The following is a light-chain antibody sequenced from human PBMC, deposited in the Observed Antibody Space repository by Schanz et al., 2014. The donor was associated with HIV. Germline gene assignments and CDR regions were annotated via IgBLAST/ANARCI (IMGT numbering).Light chain of an antibody. V-gene: IGLV2-18*02. Sequence: QSALTQPPSVSGSPGQSVTISCTGTGSDVGGFNRVSWYQQPPGTAPKLMIYEVTNRPSGVPDRFSGSKSGNTASLTISGLQAEDEADYYCSSYTSIRTRVFGGGTKLTVL. J-gene: IGLJ3*02. CDR3: SSYTSIRTRV. CDR1: GSDVGGFNR. CDR2: EVT.